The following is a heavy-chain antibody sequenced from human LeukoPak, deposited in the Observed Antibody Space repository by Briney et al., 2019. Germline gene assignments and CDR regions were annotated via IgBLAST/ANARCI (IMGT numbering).Heavy chain of an antibody. V-gene: IGHV1-18*01. J-gene: IGHJ4*02. CDR3: ARGDHSSSWFDY. CDR1: GYTFTNFG. Sequence: ASVKVSCKASGYTFTNFGISWVRQAPGQGLEWMGWITPYNGNTNYAQKLQGRVTLTTDTSTSTAYMELRSLRSDDTAVYYCARGDHSSSWFDYWGQGTLVTVSS. CDR2: ITPYNGNT. D-gene: IGHD6-13*01.